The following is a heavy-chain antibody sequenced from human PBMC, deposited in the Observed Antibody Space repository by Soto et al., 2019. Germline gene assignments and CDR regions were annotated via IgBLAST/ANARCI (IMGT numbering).Heavy chain of an antibody. CDR3: ARQRGSTSRYYGMDV. V-gene: IGHV5-51*01. CDR2: VYPDDADT. Sequence: GESLKISCKGSGYRFTSYWIAWVRQMPGKGLEWMGSVYPDDADTRYSPSFQGQVSISADKSTTTAYLQWSSLKASDTAIYYCARQRGSTSRYYGMDVWGQGTTVTVSS. CDR1: GYRFTSYW. J-gene: IGHJ6*02. D-gene: IGHD2-2*01.